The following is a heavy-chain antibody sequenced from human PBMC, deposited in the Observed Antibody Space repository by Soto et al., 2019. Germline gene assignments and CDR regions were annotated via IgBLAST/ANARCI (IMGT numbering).Heavy chain of an antibody. CDR3: ARAVSLWFGEFHYYGMDV. J-gene: IGHJ6*02. CDR1: GGTFSSYA. Sequence: SVKVSCKASGGTFSSYAISWVRQAPGQGLEWMGGIIPIFGTANYAQKFQGRVTITADESTSTAYMELSSLRSEDTAVYCCARAVSLWFGEFHYYGMDVWGQGTTVTVSS. CDR2: IIPIFGTA. V-gene: IGHV1-69*13. D-gene: IGHD3-10*01.